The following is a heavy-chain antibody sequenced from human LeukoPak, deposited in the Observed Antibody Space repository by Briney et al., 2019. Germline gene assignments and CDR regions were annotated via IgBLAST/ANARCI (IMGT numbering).Heavy chain of an antibody. J-gene: IGHJ4*02. D-gene: IGHD6-13*01. CDR1: GGSISSYY. CDR3: ARGGQQLVYFDY. Sequence: ASETLSLTCTVSGGSISSYYWSWIRQPPGKGLEWIGYIYYSGSTYYNPSLKSRVTISVDTSKNQFSLKLSSVTAADTAVYYCARGGQQLVYFDYWGQGTLVTVSS. V-gene: IGHV4-30-4*01. CDR2: IYYSGST.